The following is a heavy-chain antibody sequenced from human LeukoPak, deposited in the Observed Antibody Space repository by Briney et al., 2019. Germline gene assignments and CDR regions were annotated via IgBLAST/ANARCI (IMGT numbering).Heavy chain of an antibody. CDR3: ARDSSSDGPIY. Sequence: GRSLRLSCAASGFTFSSYAMHWVRQAPGKGLEGVAVISYDGSNKYYADSVKGRFTISRDNSKNTLYLQMNSLRAEDTAVYYCARDSSSDGPIYWGQGTLVTVSS. D-gene: IGHD6-6*01. J-gene: IGHJ4*02. CDR1: GFTFSSYA. V-gene: IGHV3-30*01. CDR2: ISYDGSNK.